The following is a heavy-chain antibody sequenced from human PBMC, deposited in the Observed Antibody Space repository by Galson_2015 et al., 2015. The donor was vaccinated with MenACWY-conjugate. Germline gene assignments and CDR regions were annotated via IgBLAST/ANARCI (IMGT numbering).Heavy chain of an antibody. D-gene: IGHD1-7*01. J-gene: IGHJ4*02. Sequence: SLRLSCAASGFTFSSYAMSWVRQAPGKGLEWVPAISGSGGRTYYADSVKGRFTISRDNSKNTLYLQMNSLRAEDTAVYYCAKDRLADAGTIDYWGQGTLVTVSS. V-gene: IGHV3-23*01. CDR1: GFTFSSYA. CDR2: ISGSGGRT. CDR3: AKDRLADAGTIDY.